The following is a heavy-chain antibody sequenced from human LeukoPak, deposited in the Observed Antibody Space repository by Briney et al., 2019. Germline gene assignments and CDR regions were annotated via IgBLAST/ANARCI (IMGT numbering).Heavy chain of an antibody. CDR3: ARGTAATPEAPFDY. CDR2: ISGSGGSI. D-gene: IGHD6-13*01. Sequence: GASLRLSCAASGFTFGSYAMSWVRQAPGKGLEWVSSISGSGGSIYYADSVKGRFTFSRDNSKNTLYVQMNSLRAEDTAVYYCARGTAATPEAPFDYWGQGTLVTVSS. V-gene: IGHV3-23*01. CDR1: GFTFGSYA. J-gene: IGHJ4*02.